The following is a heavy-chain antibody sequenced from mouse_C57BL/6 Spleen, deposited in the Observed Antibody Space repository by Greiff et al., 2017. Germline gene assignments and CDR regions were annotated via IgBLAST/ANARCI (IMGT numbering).Heavy chain of an antibody. Sequence: QVQLQPSGAELVKPGASVKLSCTASGYTFTSYWMHWVKQRPGRGLEWIGRIDPYSGGTKYNEKFQSKATLTVDTPSSTAYMQLSSLTSEDSAVYYGAISPTVVATEGFAYWGQGTLVTVSA. CDR2: IDPYSGGT. J-gene: IGHJ3*01. CDR3: AISPTVVATEGFAY. D-gene: IGHD1-1*01. CDR1: GYTFTSYW. V-gene: IGHV1-72*01.